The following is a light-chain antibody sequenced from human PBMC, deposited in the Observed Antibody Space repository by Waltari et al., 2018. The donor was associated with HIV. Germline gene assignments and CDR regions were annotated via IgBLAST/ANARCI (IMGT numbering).Light chain of an antibody. V-gene: IGLV3-19*01. Sequence: SSELTQDPAVSVALGQTVRITYQGDSLRSYYASWYQQKPGQAPLLVIYGKNNRPSGIPDRFSGSSSGNTASLTITGAQAEDEADYYCNSRDSSGNPRFGGGTKLTVL. CDR2: GKN. CDR1: SLRSYY. J-gene: IGLJ2*01. CDR3: NSRDSSGNPR.